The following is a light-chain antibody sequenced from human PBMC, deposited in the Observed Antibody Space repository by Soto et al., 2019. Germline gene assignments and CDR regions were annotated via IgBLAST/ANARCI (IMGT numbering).Light chain of an antibody. CDR1: QSIGLA. J-gene: IGKJ1*01. V-gene: IGKV3-11*01. CDR2: AAS. Sequence: EIVLTQSPATLSLSPGERATLSCRASQSIGLAIAWYQHKPGQAPRLLIFAASQRATGIPARFRGRGSGTDFTLSISSLEPEDFAVYYCQQRTDRPPWTFGQGTKVDIK. CDR3: QQRTDRPPWT.